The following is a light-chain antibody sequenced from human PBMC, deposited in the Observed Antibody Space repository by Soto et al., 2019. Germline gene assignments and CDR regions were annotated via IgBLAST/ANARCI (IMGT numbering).Light chain of an antibody. Sequence: QSVLMQPPSVSGAPGQRVAISCTGSRSNIGTDYDVHWYQQLPGTAPRLLISGNNNRPSGVPDRFSGSQSGTSASLAITGLPAEDEADYYCQSHDSGLGTWVFGGGTKLTVL. J-gene: IGLJ3*02. CDR1: RSNIGTDYD. CDR2: GNN. V-gene: IGLV1-40*01. CDR3: QSHDSGLGTWV.